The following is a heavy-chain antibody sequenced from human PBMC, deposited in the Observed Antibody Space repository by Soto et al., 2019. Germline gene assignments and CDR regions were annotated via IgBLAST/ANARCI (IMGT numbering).Heavy chain of an antibody. Sequence: ASVKVSCKASGGTFSSYAISWVRQAPGQGLEWMGRIIPILGIANYAQKFQGRVTITADKSTSTAYMELSSLRSEDTAVYYCARDVGGPSGYKNIHFDYWGQGTLVTVSS. D-gene: IGHD3-22*01. CDR2: IIPILGIA. J-gene: IGHJ4*02. CDR3: ARDVGGPSGYKNIHFDY. V-gene: IGHV1-69*04. CDR1: GGTFSSYA.